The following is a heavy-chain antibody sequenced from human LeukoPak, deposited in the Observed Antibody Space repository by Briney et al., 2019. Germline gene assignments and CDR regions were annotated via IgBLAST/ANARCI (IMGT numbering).Heavy chain of an antibody. CDR2: IWYDGSNK. D-gene: IGHD3-3*01. J-gene: IGHJ4*02. V-gene: IGHV3-33*01. Sequence: GGSLRLSCAASGFTFSSYGMHWVRQAPGKGLEWVAVIWYDGSNKYYADSVKGRFTISRDNSKNSLYLQLNSLRAEDTAVYYCAREGLRFLEWSSYYFDYWGLGTLVTVSS. CDR3: AREGLRFLEWSSYYFDY. CDR1: GFTFSSYG.